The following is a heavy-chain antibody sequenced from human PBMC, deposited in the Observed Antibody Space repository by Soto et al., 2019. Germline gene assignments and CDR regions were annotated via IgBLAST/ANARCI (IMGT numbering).Heavy chain of an antibody. CDR3: ARGICHTTSCYYIDY. D-gene: IGHD2-2*01. Sequence: ASVKVSCKASGYTFTGYYLHWERQAPGQGLEWMGWINPNSGGTNYAQKFQGWVTMTRDTSISTAYMEMTRLKSDDTAVYYCARGICHTTSCYYIDYWGQGTLVTVSS. CDR1: GYTFTGYY. CDR2: INPNSGGT. V-gene: IGHV1-2*04. J-gene: IGHJ4*02.